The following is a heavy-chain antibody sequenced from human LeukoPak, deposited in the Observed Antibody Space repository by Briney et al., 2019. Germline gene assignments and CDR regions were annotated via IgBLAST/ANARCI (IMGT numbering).Heavy chain of an antibody. V-gene: IGHV3-48*01. D-gene: IGHD2-2*01. CDR2: ISSSSSTI. J-gene: IGHJ3*02. Sequence: GGXXRLSCAASGFTFSSYSMNWVRQAPGKGLERVSYISSSSSTIYYADSVKGGFTISRDNAKNSLYLQMNSLRAEDTAVYYCARAGEVPAAIRDAFDIWGQGTMVTVSS. CDR1: GFTFSSYS. CDR3: ARAGEVPAAIRDAFDI.